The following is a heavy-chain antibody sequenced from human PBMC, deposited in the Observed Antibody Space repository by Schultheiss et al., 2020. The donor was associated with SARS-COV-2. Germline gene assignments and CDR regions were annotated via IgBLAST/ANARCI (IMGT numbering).Heavy chain of an antibody. J-gene: IGHJ4*02. CDR3: AGHSSSSSFRGPP. V-gene: IGHV6-1*01. Sequence: SQTLSLTCAISGDSVSSNSAAWNWIRQSPSRGLEWLGRTYYRSKWYNEYAVSVNSRITINPDTSKNQFSLQLNSVTPEDTAVYYCAGHSSSSSFRGPPWGQGTLVTVSS. D-gene: IGHD2-2*01. CDR1: GDSVSSNSAA. CDR2: TYYRSKWYN.